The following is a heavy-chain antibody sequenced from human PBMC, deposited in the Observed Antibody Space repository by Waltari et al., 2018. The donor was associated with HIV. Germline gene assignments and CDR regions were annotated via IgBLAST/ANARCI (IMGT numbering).Heavy chain of an antibody. CDR3: ARGNAWFDT. V-gene: IGHV4-61*08. J-gene: IGHJ5*02. Sequence: QVHLQESGPGLLEPSETLSLTCSVFGASVLNSGYFWSWIRQSSGQAPEWIGYVYYTANTDYNPSLKSRVNISLDTNQFSLTLKSVTSADTAVYYCARGNAWFDTWGQGAPV. CDR2: VYYTANT. CDR1: GASVLNSGYF. D-gene: IGHD2-21*01.